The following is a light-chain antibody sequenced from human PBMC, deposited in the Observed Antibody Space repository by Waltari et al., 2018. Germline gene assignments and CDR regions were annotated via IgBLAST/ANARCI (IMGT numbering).Light chain of an antibody. CDR3: QQASRFPRT. CDR1: QGLDNW. V-gene: IGKV1D-12*01. Sequence: MTQSPSSVSASVGDRVTITCRASQGLDNWVSWYQQKPGEAPRLLIYYISNLETGVPSRFSGSGSGTDFTLTINSLQPEDYATYYCQQASRFPRTFGGGTKVDVK. CDR2: YIS. J-gene: IGKJ4*01.